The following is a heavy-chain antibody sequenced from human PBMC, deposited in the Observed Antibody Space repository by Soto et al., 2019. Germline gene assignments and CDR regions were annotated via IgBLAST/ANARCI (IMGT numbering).Heavy chain of an antibody. J-gene: IGHJ2*01. CDR3: AKVRVILVARGYFDL. V-gene: IGHV3-23*01. Sequence: GSLRLSCAASGFTFTSYAMSWVRQAPGKGLEWVSAITSGGGSTAYYADSVKGRFTISRDNSNNTVFLQMNSLRAEDTALYYCAKVRVILVARGYFDLWGRGTLVTVSS. CDR1: GFTFTSYA. CDR2: TSGGGSTA. D-gene: IGHD3-22*01.